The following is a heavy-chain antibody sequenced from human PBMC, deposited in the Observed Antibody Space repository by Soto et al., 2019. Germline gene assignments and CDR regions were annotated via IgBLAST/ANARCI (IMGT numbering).Heavy chain of an antibody. V-gene: IGHV2-5*02. CDR2: IYWDDDK. J-gene: IGHJ4*02. CDR3: GRVHGAAAGDSFDY. Sequence: QITLKESGPTLVKPTQTLTLTCTFSGFSLSTSGVGVGWIRQPPGKALELLALIYWDDDKRYSPSLKSRLTNTKDTSKSQLALTETNMHRLDTATYYCGRVHGAAAGDSFDYWGQGTLVTVSS. D-gene: IGHD6-13*01. CDR1: GFSLSTSGVG.